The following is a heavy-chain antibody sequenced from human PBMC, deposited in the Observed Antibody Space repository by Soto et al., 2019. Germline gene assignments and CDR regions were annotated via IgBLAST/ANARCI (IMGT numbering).Heavy chain of an antibody. CDR3: ARDGTRQENGMDV. CDR2: VHYSGST. V-gene: IGHV4-30-4*01. CDR1: GGSFSDYC. Sequence: SETLSLTCAVYGGSFSDYCWSWIRQPPGKGLEWIGYVHYSGSTYYNPSLKRRVTISLDTSKNQFSLKLSSVTAADTAVYFCARDGTRQENGMDVWGQGTTVTVT. J-gene: IGHJ6*02.